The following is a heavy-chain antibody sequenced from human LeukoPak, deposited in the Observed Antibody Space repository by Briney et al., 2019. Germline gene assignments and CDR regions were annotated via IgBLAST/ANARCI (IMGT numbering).Heavy chain of an antibody. Sequence: GGSLRLSCAASGSTFSSYWMHWVRQAPGKGLVWVSRINSDGSSTSYADSVKGRFTISRDNAKNTLYLQMNSLRAEDTAVYYCARDLIERRLGELSSLSGDFDYWGQGTLVTVSS. CDR2: INSDGSST. V-gene: IGHV3-74*01. CDR3: ARDLIERRLGELSSLSGDFDY. CDR1: GSTFSSYW. D-gene: IGHD3-16*02. J-gene: IGHJ4*02.